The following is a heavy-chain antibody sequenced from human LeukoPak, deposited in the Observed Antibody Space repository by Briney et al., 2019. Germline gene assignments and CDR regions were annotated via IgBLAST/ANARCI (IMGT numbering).Heavy chain of an antibody. Sequence: GTSLRLSCETSRFTFSHFGMHWVRQAPGKGLEWVAVIWSDATNQYYADSVKGRFTISRDNSKNTLYLQMNSLRAEDTAVYYRARGILAAAGSLDYWGQGTLVTVSS. V-gene: IGHV3-30*19. CDR2: IWSDATNQ. D-gene: IGHD6-13*01. CDR1: RFTFSHFG. CDR3: ARGILAAAGSLDY. J-gene: IGHJ4*02.